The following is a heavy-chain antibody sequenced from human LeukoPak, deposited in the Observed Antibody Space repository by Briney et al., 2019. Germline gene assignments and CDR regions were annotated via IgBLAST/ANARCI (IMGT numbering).Heavy chain of an antibody. D-gene: IGHD5-18*01. Sequence: GRSLRLSCTGSGFIFGDHAMSWVRQAPGKGLEWVGFIRSKAYRGTTEYAASVKGRFTISRDDFAGIAYLQMNSLRTEDTAVYYCARGPIELWIHNAMDVWGQGTTVTVSS. CDR2: IRSKAYRGTT. J-gene: IGHJ6*02. CDR1: GFIFGDHA. V-gene: IGHV3-49*04. CDR3: ARGPIELWIHNAMDV.